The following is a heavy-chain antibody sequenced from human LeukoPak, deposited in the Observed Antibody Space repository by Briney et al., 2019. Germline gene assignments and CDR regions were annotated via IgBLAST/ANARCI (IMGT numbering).Heavy chain of an antibody. CDR2: TYYRSKGYN. D-gene: IGHD5-18*01. V-gene: IGHV6-1*01. J-gene: IGHJ6*03. CDR1: GDSVSSNSAA. Sequence: SQTLSLTCAISGDSVSSNSAAWNSIRQSPSRGLEWLGRTYYRSKGYNDYAVSVKSRITINPDTCKNHFSLQLNSVTPEDTAVYYCARGVGYSYGFYYYYMDVWGKGTPVTVSS. CDR3: ARGVGYSYGFYYYYMDV.